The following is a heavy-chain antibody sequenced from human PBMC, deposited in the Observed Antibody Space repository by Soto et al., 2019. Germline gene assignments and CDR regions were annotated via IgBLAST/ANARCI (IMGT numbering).Heavy chain of an antibody. J-gene: IGHJ6*02. Sequence: ASVKVSCKXSGYSFTGYFTQWVRQAPGQGLEWMGWINLNSGGTNYAQKFQGRVTMTRDTSISTAYMELSRLRSDDTAVYYCARGGDTAMVYHGMDVWGQGTTVTVSS. CDR2: INLNSGGT. CDR1: GYSFTGYF. V-gene: IGHV1-2*02. D-gene: IGHD5-18*01. CDR3: ARGGDTAMVYHGMDV.